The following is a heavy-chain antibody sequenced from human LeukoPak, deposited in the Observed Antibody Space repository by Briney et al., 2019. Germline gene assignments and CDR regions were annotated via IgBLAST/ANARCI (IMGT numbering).Heavy chain of an antibody. CDR2: IYYSGST. CDR3: ARVEYSSGWLDFDY. CDR1: GGSISSGDYY. J-gene: IGHJ4*02. V-gene: IGHV4-30-4*08. Sequence: PSQTLSLTCTVSGGSISSGDYYWRWIRQPPGKGLEWIGYIYYSGSTYYNPSLKSRVTISVDTSKNQFSLKLSSVTAADTAVYYCARVEYSSGWLDFDYSGQGTLVTVSS. D-gene: IGHD6-19*01.